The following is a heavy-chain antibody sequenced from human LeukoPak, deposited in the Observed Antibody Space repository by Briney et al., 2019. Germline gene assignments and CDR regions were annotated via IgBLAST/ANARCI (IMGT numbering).Heavy chain of an antibody. Sequence: GGSLRLSCAASGFTFIRYWMSWVRQSPGKGLEWVANIKQDGSEKYYVGSVKGRFTISRDNAKNSLHLQMNSLRAEDTAVYYCARDRILMVFAPYFDYWGQGSLVTVSS. CDR2: IKQDGSEK. CDR1: GFTFIRYW. J-gene: IGHJ4*02. CDR3: ARDRILMVFAPYFDY. D-gene: IGHD2-8*01. V-gene: IGHV3-7*01.